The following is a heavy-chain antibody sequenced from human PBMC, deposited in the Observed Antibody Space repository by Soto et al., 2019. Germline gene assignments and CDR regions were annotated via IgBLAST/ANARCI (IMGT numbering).Heavy chain of an antibody. D-gene: IGHD2-21*02. J-gene: IGHJ3*02. CDR3: ARPAYCGGDCLDDAFDI. CDR1: GGSISSSSYY. CDR2: IYYSGST. V-gene: IGHV4-39*01. Sequence: ETLSLTCPVSGGSISSSSYYWGWIRQPPGKGLEWIGSIYYSGSTYYNPSLKSRVTISVDTSKNQFSLKLSSVTAADTAVYYCARPAYCGGDCLDDAFDIWGQGTMVTV.